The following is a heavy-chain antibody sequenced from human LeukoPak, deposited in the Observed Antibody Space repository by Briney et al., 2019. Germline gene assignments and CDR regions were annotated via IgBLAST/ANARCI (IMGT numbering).Heavy chain of an antibody. Sequence: SRTLSLTCAISGDSVSSNTAAWYWIRQSPSRGLEWLGRTYYRSKWNHQYAESVKSRITINADTSKNQFSLQLNSVTPDDTAVYYCARDPSGDQGFDCWGQGTLVTVSS. V-gene: IGHV6-1*01. J-gene: IGHJ5*01. CDR2: TYYRSKWNH. CDR1: GDSVSSNTAA. D-gene: IGHD3-10*01. CDR3: ARDPSGDQGFDC.